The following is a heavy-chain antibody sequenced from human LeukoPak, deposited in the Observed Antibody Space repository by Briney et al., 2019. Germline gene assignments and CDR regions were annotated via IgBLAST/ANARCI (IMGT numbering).Heavy chain of an antibody. V-gene: IGHV3-23*01. CDR1: GFTFSSYA. J-gene: IGHJ4*02. CDR3: AKRDYGDYGIGY. Sequence: GGSLRLSCAASGFTFSSYAMSWVRQAPGKGLEWVSAISGSGGSIYYADSVKGRFTISRDNSKNTLYLQMNSLRAEDTAVYYCAKRDYGDYGIGYWGQGTLVTVSS. D-gene: IGHD4-17*01. CDR2: ISGSGGSI.